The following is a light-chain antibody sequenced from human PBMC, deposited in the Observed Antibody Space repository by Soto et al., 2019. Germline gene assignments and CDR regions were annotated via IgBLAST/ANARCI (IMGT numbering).Light chain of an antibody. CDR1: SSNIGSNT. Sequence: QSVLTQQPSAYGTPGQKVTISCSGSSSNIGSNTVNWYQQLPGTAPKLLIHNNNQRPSGVPDRFSGSKSGTAAPLAISGLKSEDEAAYYCAEWDDSLNGLVFGTGTKIPVL. V-gene: IGLV1-44*01. CDR2: NNN. J-gene: IGLJ1*01. CDR3: AEWDDSLNGLV.